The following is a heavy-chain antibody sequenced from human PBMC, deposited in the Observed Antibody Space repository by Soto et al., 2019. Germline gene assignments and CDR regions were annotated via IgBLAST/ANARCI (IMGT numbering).Heavy chain of an antibody. CDR3: ARDKLRFLEWLNYYYMDV. D-gene: IGHD3-3*01. CDR2: ISSSGSTI. Sequence: GGSLRLSCAASGFTFSDYYMSWIRQAPGKGLEWVSYISSSGSTIYYADSVKGRFTISRDNSKNSLYLQMNSLRAEDTAVYYCARDKLRFLEWLNYYYMDVWGKGTTVTVSS. CDR1: GFTFSDYY. J-gene: IGHJ6*03. V-gene: IGHV3-11*04.